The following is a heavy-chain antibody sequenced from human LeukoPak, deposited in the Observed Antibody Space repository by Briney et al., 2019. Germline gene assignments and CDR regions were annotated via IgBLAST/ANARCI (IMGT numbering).Heavy chain of an antibody. Sequence: GGSLRLSCAASGFTFSSYSMNWVRQAPGKGLEWVSSISSSSSYIYYADSVKGRFTISRDNAKNSLYLQMNSLRAEDTAVYYCANKAGCGGDCYGYYFDYWGQGTLVTVSS. V-gene: IGHV3-21*03. CDR1: GFTFSSYS. CDR2: ISSSSSYI. D-gene: IGHD2-21*02. J-gene: IGHJ4*02. CDR3: ANKAGCGGDCYGYYFDY.